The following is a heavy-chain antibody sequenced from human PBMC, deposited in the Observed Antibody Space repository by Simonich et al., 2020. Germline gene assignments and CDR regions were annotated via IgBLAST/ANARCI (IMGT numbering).Heavy chain of an antibody. CDR3: AKDLGERITMIVVVIDAFDI. CDR2: ISGSGGST. J-gene: IGHJ3*02. CDR1: GFTFSSYA. D-gene: IGHD3-22*01. Sequence: GGGLVQPGGSLRLSCAASGFTFSSYAMSWFRQAPGMGLEWVSAISGSGGSTYYADSVKGRFTISRDNSKNTLYLQMNSLRAEDTAVYYCAKDLGERITMIVVVIDAFDIWGQGTMVTVSS. V-gene: IGHV3-23*01.